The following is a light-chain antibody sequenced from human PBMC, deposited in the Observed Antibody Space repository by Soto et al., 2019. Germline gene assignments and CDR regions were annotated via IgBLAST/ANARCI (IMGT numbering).Light chain of an antibody. CDR3: CSFATSSTLV. J-gene: IGLJ2*01. CDR1: SSDVGSYNL. Sequence: QSVLTQPASVSGSPGQSITISCTGTSSDVGSYNLVSWYQQHPGKAPKLMIYEGRKRPSGVSNRFSGSKSGNTASLTISGLQAEDEADYYCCSFATSSTLVFGGGTKLTVL. CDR2: EGR. V-gene: IGLV2-23*01.